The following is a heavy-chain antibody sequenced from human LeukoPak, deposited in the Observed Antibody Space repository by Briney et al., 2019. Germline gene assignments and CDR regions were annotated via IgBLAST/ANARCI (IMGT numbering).Heavy chain of an antibody. CDR2: IYYSGST. Sequence: SETLSLTCTVPGGSIRNNNYYWGWIRQPPGRGLEWIGSIYYSGSTYYNPSLKSRVTISVDTSKIQFSLKLRSVTAADTAVYYCARHYLPHSTSCALKYWGPGTLVTVSS. V-gene: IGHV4-39*01. J-gene: IGHJ4*02. CDR1: GGSIRNNNYY. CDR3: ARHYLPHSTSCALKY. D-gene: IGHD2-2*01.